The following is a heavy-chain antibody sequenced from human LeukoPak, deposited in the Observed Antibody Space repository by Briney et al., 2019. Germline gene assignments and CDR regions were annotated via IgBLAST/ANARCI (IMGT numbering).Heavy chain of an antibody. CDR2: IYYSGST. V-gene: IGHV4-59*01. J-gene: IGHJ4*02. CDR3: ARDKPPDY. CDR1: GGSISSYY. Sequence: SETLSLTCTVSGGSISSYYWSWIRQPPGKGLEWIGYIYYSGSTNYNPSLKSRVTISVDTSKNQFSLKLSSVTTADTAVYYCARDKPPDYWGQGTLVTVSS.